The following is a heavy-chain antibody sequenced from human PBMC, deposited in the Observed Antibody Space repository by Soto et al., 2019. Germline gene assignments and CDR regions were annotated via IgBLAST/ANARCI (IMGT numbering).Heavy chain of an antibody. CDR3: AKDKWELLRGWFDP. CDR1: GFTFSSYG. CDR2: ISYAGSNK. D-gene: IGHD1-26*01. Sequence: QVQLVESGGGVVQPGRSLRLSCAASGFTFSSYGMHWVRQAPGKGLEWVAVISYAGSNKYYADSVKGRFTISRDNSKNTLYLQMNSLRAEDTAVYYCAKDKWELLRGWFDPWGQGTLVTVSS. J-gene: IGHJ5*02. V-gene: IGHV3-30*18.